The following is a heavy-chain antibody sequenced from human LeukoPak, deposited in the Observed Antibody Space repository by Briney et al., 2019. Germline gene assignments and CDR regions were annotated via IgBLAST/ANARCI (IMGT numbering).Heavy chain of an antibody. D-gene: IGHD5-18*01. CDR1: GFTFSSYS. J-gene: IGHJ4*02. V-gene: IGHV3-48*01. Sequence: PGGSLRLSCAASGFTFSSYSMNWVRQAPGKGLEWVSYISSGSSTIYYADSVKGRFTISRDNAKNSLYLQMNSLRAEDTAVYYCASDHTAMVIHHSFDYWGQGTLVTVSS. CDR3: ASDHTAMVIHHSFDY. CDR2: ISSGSSTI.